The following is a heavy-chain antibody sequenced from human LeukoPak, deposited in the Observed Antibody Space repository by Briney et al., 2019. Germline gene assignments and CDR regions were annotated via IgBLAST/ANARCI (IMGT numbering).Heavy chain of an antibody. Sequence: ASVKVSCKASGYTFTSYYMFWVRQAPGQGLECIGIINPSGGTTTYAQKFQGRVTMTRDTSTSTVYMELSSLRSEDTAVYYCARVSVLRFLEGLFDPWGQGTLVTVSS. CDR1: GYTFTSYY. CDR3: ARVSVLRFLEGLFDP. V-gene: IGHV1-46*01. CDR2: INPSGGTT. J-gene: IGHJ5*02. D-gene: IGHD3-3*01.